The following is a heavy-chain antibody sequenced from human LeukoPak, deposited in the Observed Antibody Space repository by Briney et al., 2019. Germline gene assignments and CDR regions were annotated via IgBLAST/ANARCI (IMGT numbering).Heavy chain of an antibody. D-gene: IGHD7-27*01. CDR1: GGSISSGGYY. Sequence: PSETLSLTCTVSGGSISSGGYYWSWICQHPGKGLEWIGFVSYSGITYYNPSLTSRVTISVDTSKNQFSLKLSSVTAADTAVYYCARIRLLGAFDIWGQGTMVTVSS. CDR3: ARIRLLGAFDI. V-gene: IGHV4-31*03. J-gene: IGHJ3*02. CDR2: VSYSGIT.